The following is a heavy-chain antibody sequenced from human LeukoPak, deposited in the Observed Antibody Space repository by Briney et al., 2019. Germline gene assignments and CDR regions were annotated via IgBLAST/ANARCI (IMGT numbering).Heavy chain of an antibody. Sequence: PSETLSLTCSVSGASITSYYWNWIRQPPGKGLEWIGNIYTSGGTNYTPSLKSRVTISLDTSKDQFSLKLTSVTAADTAFYYCAKDWELGSWGQGTLVTVSS. V-gene: IGHV4-59*01. D-gene: IGHD1-26*01. CDR1: GASITSYY. J-gene: IGHJ5*02. CDR2: IYTSGGT. CDR3: AKDWELGS.